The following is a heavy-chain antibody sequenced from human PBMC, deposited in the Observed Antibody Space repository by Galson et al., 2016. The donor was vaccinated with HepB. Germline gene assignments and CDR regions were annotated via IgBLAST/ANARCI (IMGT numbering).Heavy chain of an antibody. V-gene: IGHV3-53*01. Sequence: SLRLSCAASGFIFSDHYMEWVRQVPGKGLDWVSLIYSGGSTSYADSVKGRFTISRDSSKNTLFLQMNSLRVEDTAVYYCGRDVGPWGPGTLVTVSS. J-gene: IGHJ5*02. CDR3: GRDVGP. CDR2: IYSGGST. CDR1: GFIFSDHY.